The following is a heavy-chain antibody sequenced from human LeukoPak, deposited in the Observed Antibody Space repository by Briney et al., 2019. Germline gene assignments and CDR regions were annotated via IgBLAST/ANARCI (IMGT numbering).Heavy chain of an antibody. D-gene: IGHD2-2*01. Sequence: GGSLRLSCAASGFTFDDYAMHWVRQAPGKGLEWVSGISWNSGSIGYADSVKGRFTISRGNAKNSLYLQMDSLRAEDTALYYCAKSSGIVVVPAAPGGAFDIWGQGTMVTVSS. CDR2: ISWNSGSI. CDR1: GFTFDDYA. J-gene: IGHJ3*02. CDR3: AKSSGIVVVPAAPGGAFDI. V-gene: IGHV3-9*01.